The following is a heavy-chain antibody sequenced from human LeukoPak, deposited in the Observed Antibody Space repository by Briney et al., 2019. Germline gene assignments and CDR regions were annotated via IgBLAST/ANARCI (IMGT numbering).Heavy chain of an antibody. CDR1: GFTFSSYG. Sequence: GGSLRLSCAASGFTFSSYGMHWVRQAPGKGLEWVAFIRYDGSNKYYADSVKGRFTISRDNSKNTLYLQMNSLRAEDTAVYYCAKDSGAYYITLGYRGQGTLVTVSS. J-gene: IGHJ4*02. CDR2: IRYDGSNK. D-gene: IGHD3-10*01. V-gene: IGHV3-30*02. CDR3: AKDSGAYYITLGY.